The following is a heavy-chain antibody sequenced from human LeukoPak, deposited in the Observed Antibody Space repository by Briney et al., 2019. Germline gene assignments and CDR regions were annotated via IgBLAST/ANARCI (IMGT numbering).Heavy chain of an antibody. CDR3: ATYPHSYCTSGVVF. CDR1: GGSISSYY. J-gene: IGHJ4*02. D-gene: IGHD2-8*01. Sequence: PSETLSLTCNVSGGSISSYYWNWIRQPPGKGLECIRYMSYSGSTLHSTSRESPVTILADTSTSQVSLTLSSATAEDTAVYYCATYPHSYCTSGVVFWGQGTLVTVSS. V-gene: IGHV4-59*08. CDR2: MSYSGST.